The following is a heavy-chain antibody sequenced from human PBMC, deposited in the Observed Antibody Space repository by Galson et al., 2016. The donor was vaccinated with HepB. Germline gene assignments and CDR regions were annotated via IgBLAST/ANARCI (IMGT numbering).Heavy chain of an antibody. V-gene: IGHV3-66*01. CDR3: ASLPPGANYYFPMDV. CDR2: FYTGGSS. Sequence: LRLSCAASGLSANVNYMAWVRQAPGKGLEWVSLFYTGGSSYYADSVKGRFTISRDKSKDTLYLQMNSLTAEDTAVYYCASLPPGANYYFPMDVWGQGTTVTVSS. J-gene: IGHJ6*02. CDR1: GLSANVNY.